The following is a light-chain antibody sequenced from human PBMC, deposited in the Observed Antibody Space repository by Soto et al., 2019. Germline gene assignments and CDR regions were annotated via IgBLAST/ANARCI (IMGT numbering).Light chain of an antibody. V-gene: IGLV2-8*01. Sequence: QSALTQPPSASGSPGQSVTISCTGTSSDVGGYNYVSWYQQHPGKAPKLMIYEVSKRASGVPDRFSGSKSGNTASLTVSGLQGEEEADYDCGSYAGRNKEVFGTGTKLTVL. CDR3: GSYAGRNKEV. CDR2: EVS. J-gene: IGLJ1*01. CDR1: SSDVGGYNY.